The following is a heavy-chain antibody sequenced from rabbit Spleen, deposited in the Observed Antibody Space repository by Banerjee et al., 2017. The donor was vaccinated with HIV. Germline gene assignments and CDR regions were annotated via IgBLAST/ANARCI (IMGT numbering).Heavy chain of an antibody. Sequence: QQLVESGGDLVKPGTSLTLTCTASGFSFGSSYNECWVRQAPGKGLEWITCIYVGNSGTIYYATWAKGRFTISKPSSTTVTLQMTSLTDADTATYFCASMDYGGFGYAFNLWGPGTLVTVS. CDR1: GFSFGSSYN. D-gene: IGHD6-1*01. J-gene: IGHJ4*01. CDR2: IYVGNSGTI. CDR3: ASMDYGGFGYAFNL. V-gene: IGHV1S40*01.